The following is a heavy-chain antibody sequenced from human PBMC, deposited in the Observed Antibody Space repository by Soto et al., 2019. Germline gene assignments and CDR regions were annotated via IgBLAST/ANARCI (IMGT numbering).Heavy chain of an antibody. D-gene: IGHD4-17*01. V-gene: IGHV3-30-3*01. CDR3: ARGDDYGDRKAD. CDR1: GFTFGSYA. CDR2: ISYDGSNK. J-gene: IGHJ4*02. Sequence: QVQLVESGGGVVQPGRSLRLSCAASGFTFGSYAMHWVRQAPGKGLEWVAVISYDGSNKYYADSVKGRFTISRDNSKNTLYLQMNSLRAEDTAVYYCARGDDYGDRKADWGQGTLVTVSS.